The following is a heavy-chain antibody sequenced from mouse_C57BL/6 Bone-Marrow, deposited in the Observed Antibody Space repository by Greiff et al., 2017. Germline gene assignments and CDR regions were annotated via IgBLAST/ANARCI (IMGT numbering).Heavy chain of an antibody. J-gene: IGHJ2*01. CDR3: AREGWFYFDY. CDR2: IDPSDSYT. V-gene: IGHV1-69*01. Sequence: QVQLQQPGAELVMPGASVKLSCKASGYTFTSYWMHWVKQRPGQGLEWLGEIDPSDSYTNYNQKFKGNSTLTVDKSSGTAYMQLRSLTSEDSAVYYCAREGWFYFDYWGQGTTLTVSS. CDR1: GYTFTSYW. D-gene: IGHD2-3*01.